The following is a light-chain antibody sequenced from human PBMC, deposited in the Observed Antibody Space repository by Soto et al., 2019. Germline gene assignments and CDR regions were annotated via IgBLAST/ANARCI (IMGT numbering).Light chain of an antibody. CDR1: QSVSSY. V-gene: IGKV3-11*01. J-gene: IGKJ1*01. Sequence: EIVLTQSPATLSLSPGERATLSCRASQSVSSYLAWYQQKPGQAPRLLIYDASNRATGIPAGFSGSGSGTDFTLNISSLEPEDFEVYYCQQRSNWPPWTFGQGTKVEIK. CDR2: DAS. CDR3: QQRSNWPPWT.